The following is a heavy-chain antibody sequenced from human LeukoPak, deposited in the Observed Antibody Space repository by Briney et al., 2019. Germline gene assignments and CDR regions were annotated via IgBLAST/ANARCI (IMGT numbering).Heavy chain of an antibody. J-gene: IGHJ4*02. V-gene: IGHV3-53*01. Sequence: GGSLRLSCAASGFTVSSKYMSWVRQAPGKGLEWVSVIYSGGGTFYADSVKGRFTISRDNSKNTLYLQMNSLRAEDTAVYYCARAGGLRIAVAPIDCWGQGTLVTVSS. CDR3: ARAGGLRIAVAPIDC. CDR2: IYSGGGT. CDR1: GFTVSSKY. D-gene: IGHD6-19*01.